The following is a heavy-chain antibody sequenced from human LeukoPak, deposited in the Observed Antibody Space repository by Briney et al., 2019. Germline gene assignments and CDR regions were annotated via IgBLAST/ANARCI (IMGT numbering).Heavy chain of an antibody. CDR3: ARAGGVLYGWFDP. Sequence: SETLSLTCTVSGGSISSSSYYWGWIRQPPGKGLEWIGSIYYSGSTYYNPSLKSRVTISVDTSKNQFSLKLSSVTAADTAVYYCARAGGVLYGWFDPWGQGTLVTVSS. V-gene: IGHV4-39*07. D-gene: IGHD3-16*01. CDR2: IYYSGST. CDR1: GGSISSSSYY. J-gene: IGHJ5*02.